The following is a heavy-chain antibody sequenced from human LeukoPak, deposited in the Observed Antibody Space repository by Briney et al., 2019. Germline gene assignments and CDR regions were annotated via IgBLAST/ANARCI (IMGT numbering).Heavy chain of an antibody. CDR1: GGTFSSYA. CDR3: ASHYDSSGYWAL. V-gene: IGHV1-69*04. J-gene: IGHJ4*02. D-gene: IGHD3-22*01. CDR2: IIPILGIA. Sequence: GSSVKVSCKASGGTFSSYAISWVRQAPGQGLEWMGRIIPILGIANYAQKFQGRVTITADKSTSTAYMELSSLRSEDTAVYYCASHYDSSGYWALWGQGTLVTVSS.